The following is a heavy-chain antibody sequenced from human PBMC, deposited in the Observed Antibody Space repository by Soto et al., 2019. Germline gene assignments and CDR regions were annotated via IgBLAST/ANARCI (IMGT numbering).Heavy chain of an antibody. J-gene: IGHJ4*02. D-gene: IGHD3-16*02. CDR1: AFSFKNHW. CDR3: ARGPYDYVWGSDPPHFDY. Sequence: GGSLRLSCAASAFSFKNHWMHWVRQVPGKGLEWVSYISSSGSTIYYADSVKGRFTISRDNANNSLYLQMNSLRAEDTAVYYCARGPYDYVWGSDPPHFDYWGQGTLVTVSS. CDR2: ISSSGSTI. V-gene: IGHV3-11*01.